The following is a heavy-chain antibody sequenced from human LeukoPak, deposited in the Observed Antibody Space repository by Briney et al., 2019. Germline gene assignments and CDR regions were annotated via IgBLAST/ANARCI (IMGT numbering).Heavy chain of an antibody. CDR2: IKQDGSEK. Sequence: GGSLRLSCAASGFTFSSYWMSWVRQAPGKGLEWVGNIKQDGSEKYYMDSVKGRFTISRDNAKNSLYLQMNSLRAEDTAVYYCARDSSGWYYYFDYWGQGTLVTVSS. D-gene: IGHD6-19*01. CDR1: GFTFSSYW. V-gene: IGHV3-7*01. J-gene: IGHJ4*02. CDR3: ARDSSGWYYYFDY.